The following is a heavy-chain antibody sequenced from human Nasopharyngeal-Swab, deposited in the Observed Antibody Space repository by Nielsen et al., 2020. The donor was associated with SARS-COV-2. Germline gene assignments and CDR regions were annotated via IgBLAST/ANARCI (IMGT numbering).Heavy chain of an antibody. CDR1: GGSISSSSYY. CDR2: IDYSGST. Sequence: SETLPLTCTVSGGSISSSSYYWVWNRQPPGKGLEWIESIDYSGSTYYNPSLKSRVTISVNTSKNQFSLKLSSVTAADTAVYYCARGPSPNRRAFDIWGQGTMVTVSS. CDR3: ARGPSPNRRAFDI. J-gene: IGHJ3*02. V-gene: IGHV4-39*01. D-gene: IGHD2/OR15-2a*01.